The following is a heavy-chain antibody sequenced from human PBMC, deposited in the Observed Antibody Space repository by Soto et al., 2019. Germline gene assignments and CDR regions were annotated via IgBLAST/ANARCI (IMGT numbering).Heavy chain of an antibody. D-gene: IGHD1-26*01. CDR1: GGSISSGGYY. CDR2: IYYSGST. Sequence: QVQLQESGPGLVKPSQTLSLTCTVSGGSISSGGYYWSWIRQHPGKGREWIGYIYYSGSTYYNPSLKSRVTISVDTSKNQCALKLSSVTAADTAVYYCAREPRIVGANGIFDYWGQGTLVTVS. J-gene: IGHJ4*02. V-gene: IGHV4-31*03. CDR3: AREPRIVGANGIFDY.